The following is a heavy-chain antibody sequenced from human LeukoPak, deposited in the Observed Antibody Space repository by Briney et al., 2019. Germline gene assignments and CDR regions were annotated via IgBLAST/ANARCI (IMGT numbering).Heavy chain of an antibody. D-gene: IGHD3-10*01. CDR1: GFTFSSYA. V-gene: IGHV3-30-3*01. J-gene: IGHJ3*02. Sequence: GGSLRLSCAASGFTFSSYAMHWVRQAPGKGLEWVAVISSDGSNKYYADSVKGRFTISRDNSKNTLYLQMNSLRAEDTAVYYCARALHPRMVRGVGHAFDIWGQGTMVTVSS. CDR2: ISSDGSNK. CDR3: ARALHPRMVRGVGHAFDI.